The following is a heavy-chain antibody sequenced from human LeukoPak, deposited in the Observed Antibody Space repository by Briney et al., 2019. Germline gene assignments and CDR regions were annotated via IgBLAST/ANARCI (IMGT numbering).Heavy chain of an antibody. CDR3: AREEGYNWNYVGWFDP. J-gene: IGHJ5*02. D-gene: IGHD1-7*01. V-gene: IGHV4-34*01. Sequence: SETLSLTCAVYGGSFSGYYWSWIRQPPGKGLEWIGEINHSGSTNYNPSLKSRVTISVDTSKNQFSLKLSSVTAADTAVYYCAREEGYNWNYVGWFDPWGQGTLVTASS. CDR1: GGSFSGYY. CDR2: INHSGST.